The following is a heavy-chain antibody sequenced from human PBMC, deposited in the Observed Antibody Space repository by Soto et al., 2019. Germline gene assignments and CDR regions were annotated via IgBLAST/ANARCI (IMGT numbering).Heavy chain of an antibody. V-gene: IGHV4-34*01. CDR1: GGSFSGYY. J-gene: IGHJ4*02. CDR2: INHSGST. CDR3: ARGGIVATMY. Sequence: QVQLQQWGAGLLKPSETLSLTCAVYGGSFSGYYWSWIRQPPGKGLEWIGEINHSGSTNYNPSLKSRVTISVDTSKNQSSLKLSAVTAADTAVYYCARGGIVATMYWGQGTLVTVSS. D-gene: IGHD5-12*01.